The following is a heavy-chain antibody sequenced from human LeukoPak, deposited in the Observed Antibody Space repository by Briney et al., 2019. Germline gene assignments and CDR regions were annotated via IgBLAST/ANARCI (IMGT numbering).Heavy chain of an antibody. CDR1: GFTFSLFA. V-gene: IGHV3-13*01. Sequence: GKSLRLSCVASGFTFSLFAMHCVRQSPGKGLEWVSAIGTAGDTFYLGSMKGRFTISRENAKNSLYLQMNSLGVGDTAVYYCARSVPGGSDWMGSIEYWGQGTLVTVTS. D-gene: IGHD6-19*01. CDR2: IGTAGDT. J-gene: IGHJ4*02. CDR3: ARSVPGGSDWMGSIEY.